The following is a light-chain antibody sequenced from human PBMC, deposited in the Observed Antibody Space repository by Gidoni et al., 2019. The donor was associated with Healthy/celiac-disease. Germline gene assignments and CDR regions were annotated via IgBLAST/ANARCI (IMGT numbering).Light chain of an antibody. V-gene: IGKV1-9*01. CDR3: QQLNSLYT. CDR2: AAS. CDR1: QGISSY. J-gene: IGKJ2*01. Sequence: DIQLTQSPSFLSASVGDRVTITCRASQGISSYLAWYQQKPGKAPKLLIYAASTLQSGVPSRFSGSGSGTEFTLTSSSLQQEDFATYYCQQLNSLYTFGQGTKLEIK.